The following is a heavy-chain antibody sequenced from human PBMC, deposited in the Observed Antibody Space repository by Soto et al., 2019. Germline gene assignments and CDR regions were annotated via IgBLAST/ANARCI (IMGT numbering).Heavy chain of an antibody. Sequence: GGSLRLSCAASGFTFSSYGMRWVRQAPGKGLEWVAVIWYDGSNKYYADSVKGRFTISRDNSKNTLYLQMNSLRAEDTAVYYCARGTLGMDVWGQGTTVTVSS. CDR2: IWYDGSNK. J-gene: IGHJ6*02. CDR1: GFTFSSYG. V-gene: IGHV3-33*01. CDR3: ARGTLGMDV. D-gene: IGHD1-1*01.